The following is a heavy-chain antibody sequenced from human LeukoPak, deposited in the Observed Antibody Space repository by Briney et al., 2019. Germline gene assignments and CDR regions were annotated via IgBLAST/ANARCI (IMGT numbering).Heavy chain of an antibody. CDR2: ISYDGSNK. V-gene: IGHV3-30-3*01. CDR3: ARDRYDFWSGTSFCFDY. J-gene: IGHJ4*02. CDR1: GFTFSSYA. D-gene: IGHD3-3*01. Sequence: GGSLRLSCAASGFTFSSYAMHWVRQAPGKGLEWVAVISYDGSNKYYADSVKGRFTISRDNSKNTLYQQMNSLRAEDTAVYYCARDRYDFWSGTSFCFDYWGQGTLVTVSS.